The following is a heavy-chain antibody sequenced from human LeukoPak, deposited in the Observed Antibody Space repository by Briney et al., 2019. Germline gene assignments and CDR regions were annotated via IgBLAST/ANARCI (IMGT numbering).Heavy chain of an antibody. CDR1: GYTFTSYG. D-gene: IGHD3-22*01. CDR2: IGAYNGNT. Sequence: ASVKVSRKASGYTFTSYGISWVRQAPGQGLEWMGWIGAYNGNTNYAQKLQGRVTMTTDTSTSTAYMELRSLRSDDTAVYYCARDQPSFRLPDSSGLQPGDAFDIWGQGTMVTVSS. CDR3: ARDQPSFRLPDSSGLQPGDAFDI. J-gene: IGHJ3*02. V-gene: IGHV1-18*01.